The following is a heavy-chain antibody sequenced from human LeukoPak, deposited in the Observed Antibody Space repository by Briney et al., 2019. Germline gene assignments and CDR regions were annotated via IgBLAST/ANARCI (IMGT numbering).Heavy chain of an antibody. D-gene: IGHD3-10*01. J-gene: IGHJ4*02. V-gene: IGHV1-2*02. CDR2: INPNSGGT. CDR1: GYTFTDYY. CDR3: ARESMWLVRGVITSRYYFDY. Sequence: ASVKVSCKASGYTFTDYYMHWGRQAPGQGLEWLGWINPNSGGTNYAQKFQGRVTMTRDTSISTAYMELSRLRSDDTAVYYCARESMWLVRGVITSRYYFDYWGQGTLVTVSS.